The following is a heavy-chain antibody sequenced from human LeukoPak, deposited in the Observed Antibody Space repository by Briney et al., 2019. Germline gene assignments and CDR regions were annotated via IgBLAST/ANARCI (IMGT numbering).Heavy chain of an antibody. Sequence: GASVKVSCKASGYTFTGYYMHWVRQAPGQGLEWMGWINPNSGGTNYAQKFQGRVTMTRDTSISTAYMELSRLRSDDTAVYYCARVYSSSWPYYFDYWGQGTLVTVSS. CDR1: GYTFTGYY. CDR3: ARVYSSSWPYYFDY. V-gene: IGHV1-2*02. J-gene: IGHJ4*02. D-gene: IGHD6-13*01. CDR2: INPNSGGT.